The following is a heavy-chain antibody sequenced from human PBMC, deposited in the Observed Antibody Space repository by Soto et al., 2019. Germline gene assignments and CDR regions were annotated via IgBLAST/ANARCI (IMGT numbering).Heavy chain of an antibody. CDR3: GKGQVVAATDYYYYGMDV. CDR2: ISGNGGTT. CDR1: TFTFSSFA. V-gene: IGHV3-23*01. J-gene: IGHJ6*02. Sequence: EVQLLESGGDLVQPGGSLRLSCADSTFTFSSFAITWVRQAPGKGLEWVSSISGNGGTTYYADSVKGRFTISRDNSKNTLYLQMNSLRAEDTAVYFCGKGQVVAATDYYYYGMDVWGQGTTVTVSS. D-gene: IGHD2-15*01.